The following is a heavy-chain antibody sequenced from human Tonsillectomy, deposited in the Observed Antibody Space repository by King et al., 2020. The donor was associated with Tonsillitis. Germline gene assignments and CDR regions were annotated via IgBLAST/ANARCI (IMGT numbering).Heavy chain of an antibody. J-gene: IGHJ6*02. V-gene: IGHV2-26*01. CDR3: ARIPPITYSYSGMDV. CDR2: IFSNDEK. Sequence: TLKESGPVLVKPTETLTLTCTVSGFSLSNARMGVSWIRQPPGKALEWLAHIFSNDEKSYSTSLKSRLTISKDTSKSQVVLTMTNMDPMDTATYYFARIPPITYSYSGMDVWGQGTTVTVSS. CDR1: GFSLSNARMG.